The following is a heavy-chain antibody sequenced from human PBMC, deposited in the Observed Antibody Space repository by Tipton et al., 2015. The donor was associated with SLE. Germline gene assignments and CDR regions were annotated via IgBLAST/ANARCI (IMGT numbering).Heavy chain of an antibody. J-gene: IGHJ1*01. CDR2: IYYSGST. CDR1: GDSIRRGGYY. CDR3: AGASSEYFQH. D-gene: IGHD2-15*01. Sequence: TLSLTCTVSGDSIRRGGYYWSWIRQPPGKGLEWIGYIYYSGSTNYNPSLKSRVTISVDTSKNQFSLKLSSVTAADTAVYYCAGASSEYFQHWGQGTLVTVSS. V-gene: IGHV4-61*08.